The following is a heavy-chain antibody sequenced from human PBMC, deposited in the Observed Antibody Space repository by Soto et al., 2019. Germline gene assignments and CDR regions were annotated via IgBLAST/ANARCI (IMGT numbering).Heavy chain of an antibody. Sequence: PGGSLRLSCAASGFTFSSYSMNWVRQAPGKGLEWVSSISSSSSYIYYADSVKGRFTISRDNAKNSLYLQMNSLRAEDTAVYYCARVREAYDSSMYYFDYWGQGTLVTVSS. J-gene: IGHJ4*02. CDR3: ARVREAYDSSMYYFDY. D-gene: IGHD3-22*01. V-gene: IGHV3-21*01. CDR2: ISSSSSYI. CDR1: GFTFSSYS.